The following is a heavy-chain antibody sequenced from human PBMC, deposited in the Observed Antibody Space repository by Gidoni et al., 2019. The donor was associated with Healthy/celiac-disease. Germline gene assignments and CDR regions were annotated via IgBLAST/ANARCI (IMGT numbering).Heavy chain of an antibody. V-gene: IGHV7-4-1*02. CDR2: INTNTGNL. D-gene: IGHD2-2*01. Sequence: QVQLVPSGSALQKPGASVKVSSTASGYTFTSYAMKWVRQAPGQGLEWMGWINTNTGNLTYAQGFTGRFVFSLDTSVSTAYLQISSLKAEDTAVYYCARGGGCSSTSCYVHWFDPWGQGTLVTVAS. CDR1: GYTFTSYA. J-gene: IGHJ5*02. CDR3: ARGGGCSSTSCYVHWFDP.